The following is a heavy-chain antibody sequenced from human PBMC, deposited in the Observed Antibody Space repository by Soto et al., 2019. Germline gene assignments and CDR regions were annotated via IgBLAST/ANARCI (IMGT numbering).Heavy chain of an antibody. D-gene: IGHD3-3*01. CDR3: AAEERQYYDFWSGPRQDV. J-gene: IGHJ6*02. V-gene: IGHV1-58*01. CDR1: GFTFTSSA. Sequence: SVKVSCKASGFTFTSSAVQWVRQARGQRLEWIGWIVVGSGNTNYAQKFQERVTITRDMSTSTAYMELSSLRSEDTAVYYCAAEERQYYDFWSGPRQDVWGQGTTVTVSS. CDR2: IVVGSGNT.